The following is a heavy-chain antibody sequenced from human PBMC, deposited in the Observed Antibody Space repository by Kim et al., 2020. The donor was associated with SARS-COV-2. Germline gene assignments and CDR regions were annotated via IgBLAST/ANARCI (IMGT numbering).Heavy chain of an antibody. V-gene: IGHV4-31*03. CDR2: IYYSGST. CDR3: ARASLTMIVVVGAFDI. D-gene: IGHD3-22*01. CDR1: GGSISSGGYY. Sequence: SETLSLTCTVSGGSISSGGYYWSWIRQHPGKGLEWIGYIYYSGSTYYNPSLKSRVTISVDTSKNQFSLKLSSVTAAATAVYYCARASLTMIVVVGAFDIWGQGTMVTVPS. J-gene: IGHJ3*02.